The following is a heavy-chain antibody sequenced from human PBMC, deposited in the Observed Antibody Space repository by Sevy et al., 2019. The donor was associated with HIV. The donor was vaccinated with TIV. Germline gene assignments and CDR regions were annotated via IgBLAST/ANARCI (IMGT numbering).Heavy chain of an antibody. V-gene: IGHV1-18*01. CDR1: GYTFTSYG. CDR3: ARTNYDILTGYYNNWLDP. CDR2: ISAYNGNT. Sequence: ASVKVSCKASGYTFTSYGISWVRQAPGQGLEWMGWISAYNGNTNYAQKLQGRVTMTTDTSTSTAYMELRSLRSDDTAVYYCARTNYDILTGYYNNWLDPWGQGTLVTVSS. D-gene: IGHD3-9*01. J-gene: IGHJ5*02.